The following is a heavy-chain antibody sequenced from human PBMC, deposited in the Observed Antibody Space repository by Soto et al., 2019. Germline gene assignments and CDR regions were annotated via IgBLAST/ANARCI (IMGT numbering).Heavy chain of an antibody. J-gene: IGHJ6*02. Sequence: PSETLSLTCTVSGGSISSHYWSWIRQPAGKGLEWIGRIYTSGSTNYNPSLKSRVTMSVDTSKNQFSLQLNSVTPEDTAVYYCARVIVVVPAAIRDYYYYGMDVWGQGTTVTVSS. V-gene: IGHV4-4*07. CDR2: IYTSGST. CDR3: ARVIVVVPAAIRDYYYYGMDV. CDR1: GGSISSHY. D-gene: IGHD2-2*01.